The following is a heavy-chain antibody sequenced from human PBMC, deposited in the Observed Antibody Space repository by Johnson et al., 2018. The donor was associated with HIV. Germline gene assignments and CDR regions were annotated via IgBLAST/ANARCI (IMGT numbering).Heavy chain of an antibody. Sequence: VQLVESGGGVVQPGRSLRLSCAASGFTFSSYAMHWVRQAPGKGLEWVANIKEDGSEDYYVDSLKGRFTISRDNAQNSLYLQMDRLRAEDSAVYYCARDGVYSSPHDAFDIWGQGTMVTVSS. CDR3: ARDGVYSSPHDAFDI. CDR1: GFTFSSYA. CDR2: IKEDGSED. D-gene: IGHD6-13*01. V-gene: IGHV3-7*03. J-gene: IGHJ3*02.